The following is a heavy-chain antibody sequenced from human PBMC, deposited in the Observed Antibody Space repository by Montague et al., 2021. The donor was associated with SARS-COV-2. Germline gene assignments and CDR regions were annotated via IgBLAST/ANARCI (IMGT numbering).Heavy chain of an antibody. CDR2: IYRGGSP. Sequence: TLSLTCSVSGDSLSSGSYYWSWIRQPAGKGLEWIGRIYRGGSPNYKPSLESRVTISGDMSKNQFSLNVSSVTAADTAVYYCTRDPITGTTGTIYNYYGMDVWGQGTTVTVSS. CDR3: TRDPITGTTGTIYNYYGMDV. D-gene: IGHD1-20*01. CDR1: GDSLSSGSYY. V-gene: IGHV4-61*02. J-gene: IGHJ6*02.